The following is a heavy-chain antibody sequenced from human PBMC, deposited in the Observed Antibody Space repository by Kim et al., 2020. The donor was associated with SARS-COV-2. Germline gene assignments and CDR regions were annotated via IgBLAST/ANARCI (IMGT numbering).Heavy chain of an antibody. CDR2: IDPSDSYT. J-gene: IGHJ6*02. Sequence: GESLKISCKGSGYSFTSYWISWVRQMPGKGLEWMGRIDPSDSYTNYSPSFQGHVTISADKTISTAYLQWSSLKASDTAMYYCARDDGSGSYNKRELRDGMDVWGQGTPVTVSS. V-gene: IGHV5-10-1*01. D-gene: IGHD3-10*01. CDR1: GYSFTSYW. CDR3: ARDDGSGSYNKRELRDGMDV.